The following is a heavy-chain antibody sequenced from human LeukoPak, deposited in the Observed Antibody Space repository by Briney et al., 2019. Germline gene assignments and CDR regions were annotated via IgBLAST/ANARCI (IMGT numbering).Heavy chain of an antibody. Sequence: PSETLSLTCAVYGGSFSGYYWSWIRQPPGKGLDWIGEINHSGSTNYNPSLKSRVTISVDTSKNQFSLKLSSVTAADTAVYYCARGPNHYGGNRDCDYWGQGTLVTVSS. V-gene: IGHV4-34*01. J-gene: IGHJ4*02. CDR3: ARGPNHYGGNRDCDY. CDR2: INHSGST. CDR1: GGSFSGYY. D-gene: IGHD4-23*01.